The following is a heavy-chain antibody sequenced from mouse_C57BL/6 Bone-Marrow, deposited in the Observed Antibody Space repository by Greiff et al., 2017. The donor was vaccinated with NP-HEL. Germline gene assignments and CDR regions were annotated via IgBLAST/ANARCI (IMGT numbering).Heavy chain of an antibody. CDR3: SEDSAVDYWAWGYSHYYAMDY. V-gene: IGHV1-87*01. Sequence: QVQLQQSGPELARPWASVKISCQAFYTFSRRVHFAIRDTNYWMQWVKQRPGQGLEWIGAIYPGNGDTSYNQKFKGKATLTADKSSSTAYRQLSSLTSEDSAVDYWAWGYSHYYAMDYWGQGTSVTVSS. J-gene: IGHJ4*01. CDR1: YTFSRRVH. CDR2: GQGLEWIG. D-gene: IGHD2-12*01.